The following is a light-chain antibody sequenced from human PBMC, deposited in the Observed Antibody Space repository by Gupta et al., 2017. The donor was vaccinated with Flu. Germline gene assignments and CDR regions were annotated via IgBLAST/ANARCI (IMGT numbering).Light chain of an antibody. CDR1: SSDVGTYDY. CDR3: SSYTISGALV. CDR2: EVS. Sequence: QSALTQPASVSGSPGQSITISCPGTSSDVGTYDYVSWYRPYSGKAPQLIIYEVSNDVIIGPAGLYHRYSGSKSGNTASLTISGLQPEDEADYYCSSYTISGALVFGGGTRLTV. V-gene: IGLV2-14*01. J-gene: IGLJ3*02.